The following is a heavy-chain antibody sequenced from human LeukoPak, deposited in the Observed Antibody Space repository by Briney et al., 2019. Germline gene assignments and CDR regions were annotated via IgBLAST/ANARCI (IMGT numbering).Heavy chain of an antibody. V-gene: IGHV1-46*01. Sequence: ASVKVSCKASGYTFTSYYMHWVRQAPGQGLEWMGIINPSGGSTNYAQKFQGRVTITADESTSTAYMELSSLRSEDTAVYYCARDSGRNRHYWGQGTLVTVSS. J-gene: IGHJ4*02. CDR2: INPSGGST. D-gene: IGHD1-26*01. CDR3: ARDSGRNRHY. CDR1: GYTFTSYY.